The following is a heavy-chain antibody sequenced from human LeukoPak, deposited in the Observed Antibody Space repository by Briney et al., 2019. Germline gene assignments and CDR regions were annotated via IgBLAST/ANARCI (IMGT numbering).Heavy chain of an antibody. V-gene: IGHV3-66*01. CDR3: ARDSGRRGKPGAFDI. Sequence: TGGSLRLSCTASGFTVSSNYMTWVRQAPGKVLEWVSGRFTISRDNSKNTLYLQMNSLRADDTAIYYCARDSGRRGKPGAFDIWGQGTMVTVSS. D-gene: IGHD2-15*01. CDR1: GFTVSSNY. J-gene: IGHJ3*02.